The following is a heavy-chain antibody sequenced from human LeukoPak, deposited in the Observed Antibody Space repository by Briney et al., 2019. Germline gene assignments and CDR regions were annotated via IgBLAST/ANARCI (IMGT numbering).Heavy chain of an antibody. Sequence: QPGGSLRLSCAASGFTFSSYWMHWVRQAPGKGLVWVPRINSDGSITSYADSVKGRFTISRDNAKNTLYLQMNSLRDEDTAIYYCAQEGGSSVGGLPPFDNWGQGTLVTVS. V-gene: IGHV3-74*01. D-gene: IGHD2-21*01. J-gene: IGHJ4*02. CDR3: AQEGGSSVGGLPPFDN. CDR2: INSDGSIT. CDR1: GFTFSSYW.